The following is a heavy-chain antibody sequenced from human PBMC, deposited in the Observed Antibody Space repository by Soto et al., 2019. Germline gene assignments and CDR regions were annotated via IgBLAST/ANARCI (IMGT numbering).Heavy chain of an antibody. J-gene: IGHJ4*02. D-gene: IGHD3-9*01. CDR2: INPNSGGT. CDR3: ERGLGRYFDWQGHY. V-gene: IGHV1-2*02. CDR1: GYTFTGYY. Sequence: GASVKVSCKGSGYTFTGYYMHWVRQAPGQGLEWMGWINPNSGGTNYAQKFQGRVTMPRDTSISTAYMELSRLRSDDTAVYSCERGLGRYFDWQGHYWGQGTLVTVSS.